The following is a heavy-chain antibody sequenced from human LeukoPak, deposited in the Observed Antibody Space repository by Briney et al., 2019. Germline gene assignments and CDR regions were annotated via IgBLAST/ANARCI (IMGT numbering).Heavy chain of an antibody. CDR3: ARDVGGGDCYRGGCFDY. Sequence: TLSLTCTVSGGSISSGSYYWSWIRQPAGKGLEWIGRIYTSGSTNYNPSLKSRVTISVDTSKNQFSLKLSSVTAADTAVYYCARDVGGGDCYRGGCFDYWGQGTLVTVSS. CDR2: IYTSGST. CDR1: GGSISSGSYY. D-gene: IGHD2-21*02. J-gene: IGHJ4*02. V-gene: IGHV4-61*02.